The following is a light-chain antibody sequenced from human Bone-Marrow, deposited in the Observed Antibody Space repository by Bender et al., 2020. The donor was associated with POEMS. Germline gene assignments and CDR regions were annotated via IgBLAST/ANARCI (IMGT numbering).Light chain of an antibody. CDR3: QSAASSSTPWV. CDR1: VLPKQF. J-gene: IGLJ3*02. CDR2: KDT. Sequence: QELSQPPSVSVSPGQTATITCSGDVLPKQFAYWYQQKPGQAPVLVIYKDTERPSGIPERFAGSSSGTTVTLTISGVQAEDEADYYCQSAASSSTPWVFGGGTKLTVL. V-gene: IGLV3-25*03.